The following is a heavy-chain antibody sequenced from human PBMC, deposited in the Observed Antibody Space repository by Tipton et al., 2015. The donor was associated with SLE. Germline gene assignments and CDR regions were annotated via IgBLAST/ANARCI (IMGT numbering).Heavy chain of an antibody. J-gene: IGHJ4*02. CDR1: GGSISSGYYY. D-gene: IGHD6-13*01. Sequence: TLSLTCTVSGGSISSGYYYWSWIRQPPGKGLEWIGFIYYSGNTYYNPSLKSRVTISVDTSKIQFSLKLSSVTAADTAVYYCARDAGSWEPYSDHWGQGTLVSVSS. CDR2: IYYSGNT. CDR3: ARDAGSWEPYSDH. V-gene: IGHV4-30-4*01.